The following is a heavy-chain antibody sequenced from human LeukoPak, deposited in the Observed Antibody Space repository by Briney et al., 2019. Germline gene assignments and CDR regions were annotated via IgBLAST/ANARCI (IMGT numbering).Heavy chain of an antibody. Sequence: SETLSLTCTVSGGSISSYYWSWIRQSAGMALEWIGRVLSGGTTNYNPSLKSRVTISVDKSKNQFSLKLTSVTAADTAVYYCARDRVTSATTSGNWFDPWGQGTLVTVSS. J-gene: IGHJ5*02. CDR3: ARDRVTSATTSGNWFDP. V-gene: IGHV4-4*07. D-gene: IGHD3-10*01. CDR2: VLSGGTT. CDR1: GGSISSYY.